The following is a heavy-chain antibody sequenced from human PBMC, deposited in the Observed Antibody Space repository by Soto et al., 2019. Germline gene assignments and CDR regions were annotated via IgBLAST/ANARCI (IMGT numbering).Heavy chain of an antibody. CDR1: GGTFSSYA. J-gene: IGHJ4*02. CDR2: IIPICGTA. CDR3: AGHRRRGWELPAED. V-gene: IGHV1-69*12. D-gene: IGHD1-26*01. Sequence: QVQLVQSGAEVKKPGSSVKVSCKASGGTFSSYAISWVRQAPGQGLEWMGGIIPICGTANYAQKFQGRVATSAAECTSTGYMELSSLRSEDTAVYYCAGHRRRGWELPAEDWGQGALVTVSS.